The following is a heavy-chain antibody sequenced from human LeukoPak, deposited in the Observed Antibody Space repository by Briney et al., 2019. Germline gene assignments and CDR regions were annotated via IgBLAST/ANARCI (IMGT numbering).Heavy chain of an antibody. Sequence: GGSLRLSCAASEFTFSSYAMSWVRQAPGKGLEWVSAISDSGGSTYYADSVKGRFTVSRDKSKNTMYLQMNSLRAEDTAGYYCAKVRRACSSSSCYYRFDYWGQGTLVTVSS. CDR3: AKVRRACSSSSCYYRFDY. V-gene: IGHV3-23*01. CDR1: EFTFSSYA. CDR2: ISDSGGST. J-gene: IGHJ4*02. D-gene: IGHD2-2*01.